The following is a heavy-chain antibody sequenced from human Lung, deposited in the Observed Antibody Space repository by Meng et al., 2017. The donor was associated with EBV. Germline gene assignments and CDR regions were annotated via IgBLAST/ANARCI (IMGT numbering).Heavy chain of an antibody. CDR1: GGSISSGGHY. Sequence: VHLQESGPGLVKPSQTLSLTCTVSGGSISSGGHYWSWIRQHPGKGLEWIGYIYYSGSTYYNPSLKSLVTISVDTSKNQFSLKLSSVTAADTAVYYCARVVAGRYNWFDPWGQGTLVTVSS. J-gene: IGHJ5*02. CDR3: ARVVAGRYNWFDP. D-gene: IGHD6-6*01. CDR2: IYYSGST. V-gene: IGHV4-31*01.